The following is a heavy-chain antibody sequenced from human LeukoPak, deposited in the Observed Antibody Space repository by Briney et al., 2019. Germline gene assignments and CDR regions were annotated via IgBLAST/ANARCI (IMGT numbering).Heavy chain of an antibody. V-gene: IGHV3-23*01. Sequence: PGGSLRLSCAASGFTFSNFAMTWVRQAPGKGLEWVSGISGSGGSTYYADSVKGRFSISRDNSKNTLYLQMNSLRAEDTAVYYCAKGGRWDYYDSSHWGQGTMATVSS. CDR2: ISGSGGST. D-gene: IGHD3-22*01. CDR3: AKGGRWDYYDSSH. CDR1: GFTFSNFA. J-gene: IGHJ3*01.